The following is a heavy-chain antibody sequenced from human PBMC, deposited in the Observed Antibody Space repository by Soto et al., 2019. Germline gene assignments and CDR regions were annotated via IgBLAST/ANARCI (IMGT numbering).Heavy chain of an antibody. D-gene: IGHD5-12*01. J-gene: IGHJ6*02. V-gene: IGHV2-5*02. CDR3: AHSRRLSGYEYYYYYYAMDV. CDR1: GFSLSTSGVG. CDR2: IYWDDDK. Sequence: QITLKESGPTLVKPTQTLTLTCTFSGFSLSTSGVGVGWIRQPPGKALEWLALIYWDDDKRYSPSLKSRLTITKATSKNQVVLTITNMDPVDTATYYCAHSRRLSGYEYYYYYYAMDVWGQGTTVTVSS.